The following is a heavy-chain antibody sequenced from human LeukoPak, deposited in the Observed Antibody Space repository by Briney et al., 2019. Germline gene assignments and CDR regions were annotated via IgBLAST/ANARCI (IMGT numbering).Heavy chain of an antibody. CDR2: ISWNSGSI. CDR3: AKDIGSGSYYHFDY. J-gene: IGHJ4*02. D-gene: IGHD3-10*01. V-gene: IGHV3-9*01. CDR1: GFTFDDYA. Sequence: GGSLRLSCAASGFTFDDYAMHWVRQAPGKGLEWVSGISWNSGSIGYADSVKGRFTISRDNAKNSLYLQMNSLRPEDTASYYCAKDIGSGSYYHFDYWGQGTLVTVSS.